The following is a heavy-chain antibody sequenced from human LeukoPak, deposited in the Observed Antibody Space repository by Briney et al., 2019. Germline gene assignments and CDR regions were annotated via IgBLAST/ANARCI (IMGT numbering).Heavy chain of an antibody. V-gene: IGHV4-59*08. J-gene: IGHJ5*02. CDR1: GGSISSYY. D-gene: IGHD2-2*02. CDR3: ARQGDIVVVPAAIAWFDP. Sequence: SETLSLTCTVSGGSISSYYWSWIRQPPGKGLEWIGYIYYSGSTNYNPSLKSRVTISVDTSKNQFSLKLSSVTAADTAVYYCARQGDIVVVPAAIAWFDPWGQGTLVTVSS. CDR2: IYYSGST.